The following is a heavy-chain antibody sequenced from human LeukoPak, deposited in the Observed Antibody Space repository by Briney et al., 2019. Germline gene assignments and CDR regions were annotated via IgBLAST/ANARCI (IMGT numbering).Heavy chain of an antibody. CDR1: GGSISSGNYY. CDR3: ARDTGQYAPGTPGFTRFDP. V-gene: IGHV4-39*07. CDR2: IYYSGST. Sequence: PSETLSLTCTVSGGSISSGNYYWGWIRQPPGKGLEWIGSIYYSGSTYYNPSLKSRVIVSLDTSKNQFSLKLTSVTAADTAVYYCARDTGQYAPGTPGFTRFDPWGQGTLVTVSS. D-gene: IGHD3-10*01. J-gene: IGHJ5*02.